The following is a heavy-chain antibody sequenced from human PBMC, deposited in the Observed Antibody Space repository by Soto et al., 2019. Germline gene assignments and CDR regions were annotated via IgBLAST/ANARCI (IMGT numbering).Heavy chain of an antibody. CDR2: IKQDGSEK. CDR1: GFTFSSDW. CDR3: SREGRWELRDVLDI. Sequence: EVQLVESGGGLVQPGGSLRLSCAASGFTFSSDWMSWVRQAPGKGLEWVANIKQDGSEKYYVDSVKGRFTISRDNAKNSLCLQMTSLRAEDTAVYYGSREGRWELRDVLDIWGQGTMVTVSS. V-gene: IGHV3-7*01. D-gene: IGHD1-26*01. J-gene: IGHJ3*02.